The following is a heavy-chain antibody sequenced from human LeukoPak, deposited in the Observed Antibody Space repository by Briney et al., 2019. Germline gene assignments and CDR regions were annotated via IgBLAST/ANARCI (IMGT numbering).Heavy chain of an antibody. V-gene: IGHV4-39*07. Sequence: SETLSLTCTVSGGSISSSSYYWGWIRQPPGKGLEWIGSIYYSGSTYYNPSLKSRVTISIDTSKNQFSLKLSSVTAADTAVYFCARVAAAGNYYFDYWGQGTLVTVSS. CDR1: GGSISSSSYY. J-gene: IGHJ4*02. D-gene: IGHD6-13*01. CDR2: IYYSGST. CDR3: ARVAAAGNYYFDY.